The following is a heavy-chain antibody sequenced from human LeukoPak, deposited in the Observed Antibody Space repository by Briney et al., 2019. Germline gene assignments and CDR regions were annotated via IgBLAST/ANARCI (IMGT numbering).Heavy chain of an antibody. CDR3: ATIYRQLADY. V-gene: IGHV1-24*01. Sequence: ASGKVSCKVSGYTLTELSMHWVRQAPGKVLEWMGGFDPEDGETIYAQKFQGRVTMTEDTSTDTAYMELSSLRSEDTAVYYCATIYRQLADYWGQGALVTVSS. CDR2: FDPEDGET. D-gene: IGHD6-6*01. J-gene: IGHJ4*02. CDR1: GYTLTELS.